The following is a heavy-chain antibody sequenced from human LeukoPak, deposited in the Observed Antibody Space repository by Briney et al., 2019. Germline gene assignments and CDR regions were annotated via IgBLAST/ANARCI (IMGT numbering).Heavy chain of an antibody. CDR2: SYPVDSDT. V-gene: IGHV5-51*01. CDR3: ARYSDEQLLGSAFDM. Sequence: GEALNIYFQGPGWLFTSYWIGWVRQTPGKGLGWMGISYPVDSDTRYSPSFQGQVSISADKSISTAYLQWRSLKASDTDMYYCARYSDEQLLGSAFDMWGKGKMVSVSS. J-gene: IGHJ3*02. CDR1: GWLFTSYW. D-gene: IGHD2-2*01.